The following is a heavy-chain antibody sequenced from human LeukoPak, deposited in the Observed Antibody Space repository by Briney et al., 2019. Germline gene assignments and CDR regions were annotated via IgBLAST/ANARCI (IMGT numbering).Heavy chain of an antibody. Sequence: ASVQASPQASGGSFSRYSFSRGRHAPGPRVEGVGGVIPLFGTTNYAQKFQGRVTITADKSTSTAYMELSSLRSEDTAVYYCARTGDRGTMAHYYYYYYMDVWGKGTTVTVSS. V-gene: IGHV1-69*06. D-gene: IGHD4/OR15-4a*01. CDR2: VIPLFGTT. CDR3: ARTGDRGTMAHYYYYYYMDV. CDR1: GGSFSRYS. J-gene: IGHJ6*03.